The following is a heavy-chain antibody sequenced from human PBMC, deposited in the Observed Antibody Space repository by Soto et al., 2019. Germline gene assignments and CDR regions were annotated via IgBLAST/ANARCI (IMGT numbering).Heavy chain of an antibody. CDR2: ISDDGSTA. D-gene: IGHD1-1*01. Sequence: LRLSCAVSGFTFIAYWMHWVRQVPGKGLTWVSRISDDGSTATYADSVKGRFVISRDNAKNSLYLEMNTLRADDSGLYYCARGPRVSSTGTGAHWGRGTLVTVSS. CDR3: ARGPRVSSTGTGAH. J-gene: IGHJ4*02. CDR1: GFTFIAYW. V-gene: IGHV3-74*01.